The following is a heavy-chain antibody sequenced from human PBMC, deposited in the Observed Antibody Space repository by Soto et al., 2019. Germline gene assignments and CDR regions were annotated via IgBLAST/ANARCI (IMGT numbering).Heavy chain of an antibody. D-gene: IGHD3-9*01. V-gene: IGHV1-3*04. Sequence: DSLKVSCKASGYIFTSYSIHWVYQAPGQGLQWVGWINTDNGDTKYSQKFQDRVTISRDTSATTAYMELNSLTSEDTAVYYCARGDYDLSTGYSYYYGMGVWRQVTAVTVTS. J-gene: IGHJ6*02. CDR1: GYIFTSYS. CDR2: INTDNGDT. CDR3: ARGDYDLSTGYSYYYGMGV.